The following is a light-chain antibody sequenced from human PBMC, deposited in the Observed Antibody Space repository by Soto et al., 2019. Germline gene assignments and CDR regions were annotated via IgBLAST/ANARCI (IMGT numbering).Light chain of an antibody. CDR1: QSVSSY. Sequence: EIVLTQSPATLSLSPGERATLSCRASQSVSSYLAWYQHKPGQAPRLLIYDASNRATGIPARFGGSGSGTDFTLTISSLEPEDFAVYYCQQRDNWPPTWTFGQGTKVGIK. V-gene: IGKV3-11*01. CDR3: QQRDNWPPTWT. J-gene: IGKJ1*01. CDR2: DAS.